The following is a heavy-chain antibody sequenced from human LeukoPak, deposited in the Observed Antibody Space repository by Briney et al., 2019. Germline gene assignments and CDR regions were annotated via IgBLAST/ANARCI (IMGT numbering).Heavy chain of an antibody. CDR2: INHSGST. D-gene: IGHD6-6*01. Sequence: SETLSLTCAVYGGSFSGYYWSWIRQPPGKGLEWIGEINHSGSTNYNPSLKSRVTISVDTSKNQFSLKLSSVTAADTAVYYCARDDSSSSGPLDYWGQGTLVTVSS. V-gene: IGHV4-34*01. J-gene: IGHJ4*02. CDR1: GGSFSGYY. CDR3: ARDDSSSSGPLDY.